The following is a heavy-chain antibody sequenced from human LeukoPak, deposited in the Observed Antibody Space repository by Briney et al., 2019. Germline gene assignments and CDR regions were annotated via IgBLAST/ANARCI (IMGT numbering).Heavy chain of an antibody. CDR3: PRARGEYRSSLDYYYYGMDV. Sequence: ASVKVSCKASGYTFTSYGISWVRQAPGQGLEWMGWISAYNGNTNYAQKLQGRVTMTTDTSTSTAYMELRSLRSDDTAVYYCPRARGEYRSSLDYYYYGMDVWGQGTTVTVSS. J-gene: IGHJ6*02. D-gene: IGHD6-13*01. CDR1: GYTFTSYG. V-gene: IGHV1-18*01. CDR2: ISAYNGNT.